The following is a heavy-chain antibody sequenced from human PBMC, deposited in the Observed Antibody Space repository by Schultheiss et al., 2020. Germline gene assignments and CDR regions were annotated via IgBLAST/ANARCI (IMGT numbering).Heavy chain of an antibody. Sequence: GGSLRLSFAASGFTFSRYWMSWVRRAPGKGLEWVANINEDGGEKYYVDSVRGRFTISRDNAKKALYLQMKSLRAEDTAVYYCAREDTSSAALDYWGQGTLVTVSS. V-gene: IGHV3-7*03. D-gene: IGHD6-6*01. CDR2: INEDGGEK. CDR1: GFTFSRYW. CDR3: AREDTSSAALDY. J-gene: IGHJ4*02.